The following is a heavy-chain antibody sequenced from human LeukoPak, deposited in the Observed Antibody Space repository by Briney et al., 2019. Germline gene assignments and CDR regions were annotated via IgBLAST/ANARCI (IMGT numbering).Heavy chain of an antibody. CDR3: LTGYADL. Sequence: GGSLRLSCTACAFNIHNHWKRWLRQTRGKGLECVAIITQHGHDKTYVDSVNVPLIISRDNAKSLLILQMNTVRAEYTGVYYCLTGYADLWGAGTQVTVSS. V-gene: IGHV3-7*03. CDR2: ITQHGHDK. CDR1: AFNIHNHW. D-gene: IGHD2-15*01. J-gene: IGHJ5*02.